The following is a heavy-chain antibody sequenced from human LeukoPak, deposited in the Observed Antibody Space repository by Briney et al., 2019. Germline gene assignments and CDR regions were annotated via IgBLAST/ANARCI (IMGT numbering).Heavy chain of an antibody. CDR1: GFTFSGYA. D-gene: IGHD3-10*01. J-gene: IGHJ4*02. Sequence: GGSLRLPCAASGFTFSGYAMNWVRQAPGKGLEWVSAVGGSGSSTYYADSVKGRFTISRDNSKNTLFLQMNSLTAEDTAMYYCAKAYGSGYYYAYFDNWGQGVLVTVSS. CDR2: VGGSGSST. CDR3: AKAYGSGYYYAYFDN. V-gene: IGHV3-23*01.